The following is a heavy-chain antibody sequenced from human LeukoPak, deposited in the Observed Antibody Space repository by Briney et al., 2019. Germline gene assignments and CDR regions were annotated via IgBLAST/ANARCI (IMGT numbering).Heavy chain of an antibody. Sequence: PSAPLSLTCSVYGGSFTDYFWTGIRQSPGKGLEWVGDINDYTGDTKYNPSLNSRVSISQEKSKNQFSLELRSVTAADTAVYYCARGRIAKIVVVHSFSYGMDVWGQGTTVAVSS. CDR1: GGSFTDYF. D-gene: IGHD3-22*01. V-gene: IGHV4-34*01. J-gene: IGHJ6*02. CDR2: INDYTGDT. CDR3: ARGRIAKIVVVHSFSYGMDV.